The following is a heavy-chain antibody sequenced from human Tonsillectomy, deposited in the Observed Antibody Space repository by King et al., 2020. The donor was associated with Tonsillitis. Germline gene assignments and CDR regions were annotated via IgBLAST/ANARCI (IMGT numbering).Heavy chain of an antibody. CDR2: MFHTGSS. CDR3: ARVSGFDSGSRSFDY. J-gene: IGHJ4*02. Sequence: QVQLQESGPGLVKPSETLSLTCTVSGGSVNSYHWSWIRQSPGKGLEWIGHMFHTGSSDYNPSLKSRVTISVDTSKNQFSLWVGSVTAADTAVYYCARVSGFDSGSRSFDYWGQGTLVIVSS. CDR1: GGSVNSYH. D-gene: IGHD3-10*01. V-gene: IGHV4-59*02.